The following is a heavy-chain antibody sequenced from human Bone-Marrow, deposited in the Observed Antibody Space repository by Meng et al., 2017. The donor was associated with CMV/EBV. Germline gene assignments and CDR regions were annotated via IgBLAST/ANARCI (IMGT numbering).Heavy chain of an antibody. CDR3: ARDYYDFWSGYWLGYAPMLYGMDV. V-gene: IGHV3-74*01. Sequence: GGPLRLSCAASGFTFSSYWMHWVRQAPGKGLVWVSRINSDGSSTSYADSVKGRFTISRDNAKNTLYLQMNSLRAEDTAVYYCARDYYDFWSGYWLGYAPMLYGMDVWGQGTTVTVSS. CDR2: INSDGSST. J-gene: IGHJ6*02. D-gene: IGHD3-3*01. CDR1: GFTFSSYW.